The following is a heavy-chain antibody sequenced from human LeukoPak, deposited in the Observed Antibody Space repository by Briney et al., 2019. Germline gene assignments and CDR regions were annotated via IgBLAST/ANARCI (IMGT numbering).Heavy chain of an antibody. J-gene: IGHJ4*02. CDR3: ASARGYSYGHRYFDY. V-gene: IGHV4-34*01. Sequence: SETLSLTCAVYGGSFSGYYWSWIRQPPGKGLEWIGEINHSGSTNYNPSLKSRVTISVDTSKNQFSLKLSSVTAADTAVYYCASARGYSYGHRYFDYWDQGTLVTVSS. CDR2: INHSGST. D-gene: IGHD5-18*01. CDR1: GGSFSGYY.